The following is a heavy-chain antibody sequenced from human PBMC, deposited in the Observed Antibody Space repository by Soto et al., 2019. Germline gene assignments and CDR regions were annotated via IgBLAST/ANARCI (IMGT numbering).Heavy chain of an antibody. Sequence: QVQLVESGGGVVQPGTSLRLSCVGSGFTFRSYVIHWVRQAPGKGLEWVALTSYDGSNNFYGDSVKGRFTISRDKSRNTVELQMDSLRLEATALYYCARWGTTGGLDVWGQGTLVSVSS. CDR2: TSYDGSNN. D-gene: IGHD3-16*01. CDR3: ARWGTTGGLDV. J-gene: IGHJ4*02. V-gene: IGHV3-33*05. CDR1: GFTFRSYV.